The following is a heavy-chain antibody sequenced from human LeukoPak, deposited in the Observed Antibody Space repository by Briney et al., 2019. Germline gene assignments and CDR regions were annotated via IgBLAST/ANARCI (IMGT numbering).Heavy chain of an antibody. V-gene: IGHV3-30*07. CDR1: GFTFSNFA. J-gene: IGHJ4*02. D-gene: IGHD6-19*01. CDR3: VREQSCYGWSGFVY. CDR2: IRFDGSRQ. Sequence: GGSLRLSCAASGFTFSNFAMHWVRQAPGKGLEWVAVIRFDGSRQHYAESLEGRFTISRDNSKNTVSLQMSSLRTEDTALYYGVREQSCYGWSGFVYWGQGTLVSVSS.